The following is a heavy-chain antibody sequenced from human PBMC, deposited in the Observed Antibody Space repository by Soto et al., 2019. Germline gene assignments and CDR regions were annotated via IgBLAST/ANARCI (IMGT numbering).Heavy chain of an antibody. J-gene: IGHJ4*02. Sequence: GGSLRLSCVASEFTFSSYEMNWVRQAPGKGLEWVSYISSFGTTIYYTDSVKGRFTISRDNAKKSLYLQMNSLRAEDTAVYYCVRFGGAAAGPGDYWGQGTLVTVSS. D-gene: IGHD6-13*01. V-gene: IGHV3-48*03. CDR2: ISSFGTTI. CDR1: EFTFSSYE. CDR3: VRFGGAAAGPGDY.